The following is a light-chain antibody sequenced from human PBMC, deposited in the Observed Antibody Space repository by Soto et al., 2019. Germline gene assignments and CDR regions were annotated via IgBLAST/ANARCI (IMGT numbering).Light chain of an antibody. Sequence: EIVLTQSPATLSLSPGERATLSCRASQSVSSYLAWYQQKPGQAPRLLIYDASNRATGIPARFSGSVSGTDFTLTISSLEPEDFAVYYCQQRSNWPPITFGPGTKVDIE. J-gene: IGKJ3*01. V-gene: IGKV3-11*01. CDR1: QSVSSY. CDR2: DAS. CDR3: QQRSNWPPIT.